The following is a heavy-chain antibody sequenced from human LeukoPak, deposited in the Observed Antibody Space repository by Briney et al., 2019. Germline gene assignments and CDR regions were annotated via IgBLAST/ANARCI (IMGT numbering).Heavy chain of an antibody. CDR1: GGSISSYY. CDR3: ARDLGSSGDDWFDP. V-gene: IGHV4-59*01. Sequence: SETLSLTCTVSGGSISSYYWSWIRQPPGKGLVWIGYIYYSGSTNYNPSLKSRVTISVDTPKNQFSLKLSSVTAADTAVYYCARDLGSSGDDWFDPWGQGTLVTVSS. D-gene: IGHD3-22*01. J-gene: IGHJ5*02. CDR2: IYYSGST.